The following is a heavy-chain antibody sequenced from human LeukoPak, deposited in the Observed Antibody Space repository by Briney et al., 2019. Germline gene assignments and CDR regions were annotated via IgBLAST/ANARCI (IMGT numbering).Heavy chain of an antibody. CDR2: VSWNSGSI. J-gene: IGHJ4*02. D-gene: IGHD3-3*01. CDR1: GFTFDDYA. CDR3: AKDRSILEWLFYFDY. V-gene: IGHV3-9*01. Sequence: GGSLRLSCAASGFTFDDYAMHWVRQAPGKGLELVSGVSWNSGSIGYADSVKGRFTISRHNAKSSLYLQMNSLRAEHTALYYCAKDRSILEWLFYFDYWGQGTLVTVSS.